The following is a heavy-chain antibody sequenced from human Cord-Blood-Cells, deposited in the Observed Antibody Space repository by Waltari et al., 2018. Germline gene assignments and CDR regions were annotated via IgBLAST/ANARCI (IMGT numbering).Heavy chain of an antibody. CDR3: AHNSGSYWSAFDI. CDR2: IKQDGSEK. J-gene: IGHJ3*02. V-gene: IGHV3-7*01. D-gene: IGHD1-26*01. CDR1: GFPFSSYW. Sequence: EVQLVESGGGLVQPGGSLRLSCAASGFPFSSYWMSWVRQAPGKGLEWVANIKQDGSEKYYVDSVKGRFTISRDNAKNSLYLQMNSLRAEDTAVYYCAHNSGSYWSAFDIWGQGTMVTVSS.